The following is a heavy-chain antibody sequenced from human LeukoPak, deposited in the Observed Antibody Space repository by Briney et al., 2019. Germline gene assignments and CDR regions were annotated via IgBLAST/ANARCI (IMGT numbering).Heavy chain of an antibody. CDR1: GLTFSSYW. CDR2: IKQDGSEK. J-gene: IGHJ3*02. V-gene: IGHV3-7*01. CDR3: VGFWSGYPTHAFDI. D-gene: IGHD3-3*01. Sequence: GGSLRLSCAASGLTFSSYWMSWVRQAPGKGLEWVANIKQDGSEKYYVDSVKGRFNISRDNAKNSLYLQMNSLRAEDTAVYYCVGFWSGYPTHAFDIWGQGTMVTVSS.